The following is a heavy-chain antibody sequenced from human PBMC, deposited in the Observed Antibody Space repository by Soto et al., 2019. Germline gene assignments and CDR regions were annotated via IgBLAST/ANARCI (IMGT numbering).Heavy chain of an antibody. CDR1: GGSISSSSYY. D-gene: IGHD5-12*01. CDR3: ARRGYSGFL. Sequence: SAALCLTCTVSGGSISSSSYYWGWIRQPPGKGLEWIGSIYYSGSTYYNPSLKSRVTISVDTSKNQFSLKLSSVTAADTAVYYCARRGYSGFLWGQGTLVTVSS. CDR2: IYYSGST. V-gene: IGHV4-39*01. J-gene: IGHJ4*02.